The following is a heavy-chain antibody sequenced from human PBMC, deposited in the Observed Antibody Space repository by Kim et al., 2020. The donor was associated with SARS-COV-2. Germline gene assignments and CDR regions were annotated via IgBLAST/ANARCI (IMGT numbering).Heavy chain of an antibody. CDR1: GFTFSNAW. J-gene: IGHJ4*02. V-gene: IGHV3-15*01. Sequence: GGSLRLSCAASGFTFSNAWMSWVRQAPGKGLEWVGRIKSKTDGGTTDDAAHVKGRVTISRDDSKNTLYLHMNSLKTEDTAVYYCPSAAAAGTWIYWGQGTLVTVPS. D-gene: IGHD6-13*01. CDR3: PSAAAAGTWIY. CDR2: IKSKTDGGTT.